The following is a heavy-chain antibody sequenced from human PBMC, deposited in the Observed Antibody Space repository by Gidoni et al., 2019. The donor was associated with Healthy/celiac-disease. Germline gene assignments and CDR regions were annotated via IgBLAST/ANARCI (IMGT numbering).Heavy chain of an antibody. CDR3: TRTPTIFGVVYGMDV. CDR2: IRSKAYGGTT. D-gene: IGHD3-3*01. J-gene: IGHJ6*02. CDR1: GFTFRYYS. V-gene: IGHV3-49*04. Sequence: EVQLVESGGGLVQPGRSLRLSCTASGFTFRYYSMSWVRQAPGKGLEWVGFIRSKAYGGTTEYAASVKGRFTISRDDSKSIAYLQMNSLKTEDTAVYYCTRTPTIFGVVYGMDVWGQGTTVTVSS.